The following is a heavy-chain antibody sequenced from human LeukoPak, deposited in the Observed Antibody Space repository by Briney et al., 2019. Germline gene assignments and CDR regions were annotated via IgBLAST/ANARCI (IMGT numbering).Heavy chain of an antibody. V-gene: IGHV3-9*01. D-gene: IGHD6-13*01. CDR3: AKDGPGAAAGTYYYYGMDV. CDR1: GFSFSNYA. Sequence: PGGSLRLSCLTSGFSFSNYAMHWVRQAPGKGLEWVSGISWNSGSIGYADSVKGRFTISRDNAKNSLYLQMNSLRAEDTALYYCAKDGPGAAAGTYYYYGMDVWGQGTTVTVSS. J-gene: IGHJ6*02. CDR2: ISWNSGSI.